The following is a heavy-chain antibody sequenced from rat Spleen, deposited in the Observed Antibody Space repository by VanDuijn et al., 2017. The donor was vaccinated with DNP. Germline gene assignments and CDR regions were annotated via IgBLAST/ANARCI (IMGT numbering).Heavy chain of an antibody. V-gene: IGHV5-25*01. CDR1: GFTLSDFY. D-gene: IGHD1-12*02. Sequence: EVQLVDSGGGLVQPGRSLKLSCTVSGFTLSDFYMAWVRQAPKKGLEWVATISTSGSKIYYADSVKGRFTISRDNAKSSLFLQMNSLTSEDTATYYCATLGSFDYWGQGVMVTVSS. J-gene: IGHJ2*01. CDR2: ISTSGSKI. CDR3: ATLGSFDY.